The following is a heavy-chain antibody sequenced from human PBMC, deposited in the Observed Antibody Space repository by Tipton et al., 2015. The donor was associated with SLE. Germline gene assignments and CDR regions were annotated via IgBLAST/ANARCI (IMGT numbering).Heavy chain of an antibody. CDR2: IYHSGST. CDR1: GGSISSGGYS. CDR3: ARGGTAGLPGY. D-gene: IGHD6-13*01. V-gene: IGHV4-30-2*01. Sequence: TLSLTCAVSGGSISSGGYSWSWIRQPPGKGLEWIGYIYHSGSTYYNPSLKSRVTISVDTSKNQFSLKLSSVTAADTAVYYCARGGTAGLPGYWGQGTLVTVSS. J-gene: IGHJ4*02.